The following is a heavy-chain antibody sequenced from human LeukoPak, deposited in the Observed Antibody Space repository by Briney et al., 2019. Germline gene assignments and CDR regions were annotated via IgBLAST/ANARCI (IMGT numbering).Heavy chain of an antibody. D-gene: IGHD4-17*01. CDR1: GGSISSSSYY. CDR2: IYHSGST. J-gene: IGHJ3*02. V-gene: IGHV4-39*07. Sequence: SETLSLTCTVSGGSISSSSYYWGWIRQPPGKGLEWIGSIYHSGSTYYNPSLKSRVTISVDTSKNQFSLKLSSVTAADTAVYYCASISTDDAFDIWGQGTMVTVSS. CDR3: ASISTDDAFDI.